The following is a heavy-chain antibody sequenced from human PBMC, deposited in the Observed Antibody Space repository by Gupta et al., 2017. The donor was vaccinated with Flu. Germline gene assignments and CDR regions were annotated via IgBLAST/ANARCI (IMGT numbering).Heavy chain of an antibody. Sequence: GRVTITRDKSANTVYMELSSLRSEDTAVYYCTRGATGTDTSLFDYWGQGTLVTVSS. J-gene: IGHJ4*02. D-gene: IGHD1-1*01. V-gene: IGHV1-3*01. CDR3: TRGATGTDTSLFDY.